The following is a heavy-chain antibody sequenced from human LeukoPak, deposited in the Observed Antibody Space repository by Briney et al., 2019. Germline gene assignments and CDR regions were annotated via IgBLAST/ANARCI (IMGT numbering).Heavy chain of an antibody. D-gene: IGHD2-21*01. Sequence: SETLSLTCSLSGGSISSYYWSWIRQPPGKGLELIGYIHSSGSTYCNPSLKSRVTISVDTSKNQFSLKLNSMTAADTAVYYCARQVVITLNWFDPWGQGTLVTVSS. J-gene: IGHJ5*02. CDR1: GGSISSYY. CDR3: ARQVVITLNWFDP. V-gene: IGHV4-59*08. CDR2: IHSSGST.